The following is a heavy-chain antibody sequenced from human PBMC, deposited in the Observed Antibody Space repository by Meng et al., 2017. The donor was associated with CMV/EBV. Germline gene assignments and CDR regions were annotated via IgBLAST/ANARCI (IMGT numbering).Heavy chain of an antibody. Sequence: QVQLEASGPELGKPSVPLSLTCTVAGCSISSYCWSWIRQPAGKGLERIGRIYTSGSTNYNPSLKSRVTMSVDTSKNQFSLKLRSVTAADTAVYYCARESYYRYVIDYWGQGTLVTVSS. CDR3: ARESYYRYVIDY. CDR2: IYTSGST. D-gene: IGHD2-21*01. CDR1: GCSISSYC. J-gene: IGHJ4*02. V-gene: IGHV4-4*07.